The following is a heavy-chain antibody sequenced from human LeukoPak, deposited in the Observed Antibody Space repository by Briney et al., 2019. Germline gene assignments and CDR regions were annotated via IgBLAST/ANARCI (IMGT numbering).Heavy chain of an antibody. CDR2: INHSGST. D-gene: IGHD6-19*01. Sequence: PSETLSLTCAVYGGSFSGYYWSWIRQPPGKGLEWIGEINHSGSTNYNPSLKSRVTISVDTSKNQFSLKLSSVTAADTAVYYCARLAVGGPYWGQGTLVTVSS. V-gene: IGHV4-34*01. CDR3: ARLAVGGPY. CDR1: GGSFSGYY. J-gene: IGHJ4*02.